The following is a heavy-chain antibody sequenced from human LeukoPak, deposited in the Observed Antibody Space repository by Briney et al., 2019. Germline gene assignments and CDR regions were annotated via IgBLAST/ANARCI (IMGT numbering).Heavy chain of an antibody. CDR3: ARQGGYSYGRFDY. CDR2: IYYTGST. D-gene: IGHD5-18*01. Sequence: PSETLSLTCTVSGGSISSFYWSWIRQPPGKGLEWSGYIYYTGSTNYSPSLKSRATISVDTSKTQFSLKLSSVTAADTAVYYCARQGGYSYGRFDYWGQGTLVTVSS. V-gene: IGHV4-59*08. J-gene: IGHJ4*02. CDR1: GGSISSFY.